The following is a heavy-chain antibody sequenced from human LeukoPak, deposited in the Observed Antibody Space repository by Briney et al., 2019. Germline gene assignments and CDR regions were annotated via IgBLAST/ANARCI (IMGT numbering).Heavy chain of an antibody. D-gene: IGHD2-2*02. J-gene: IGHJ4*02. V-gene: IGHV1-69*05. CDR1: GGTFSSYA. CDR3: ARDFGYCSSTSCYSFGY. Sequence: SVKVSCKASGGTFSSYAISWVRQAPGQGLEWMGGIIPIFGTANYAQKFQGRVTITTDESTSTAYMELSSLRSEDTAVYYCARDFGYCSSTSCYSFGYWGQGILVTVSS. CDR2: IIPIFGTA.